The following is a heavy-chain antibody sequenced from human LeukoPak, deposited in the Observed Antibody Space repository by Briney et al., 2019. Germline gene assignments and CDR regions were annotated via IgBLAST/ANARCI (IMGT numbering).Heavy chain of an antibody. J-gene: IGHJ4*02. D-gene: IGHD3-22*01. Sequence: GGSLRLSCAASGFTFSSYDMHWVRQATGKGLEWVSAIGTAGDTYYPGSVKGRFTISRENAKNSLYLQMSSLRAGDTAVYYCARASSSGYYYYFDYWGQGTLVTVSS. CDR2: IGTAGDT. V-gene: IGHV3-13*01. CDR3: ARASSSGYYYYFDY. CDR1: GFTFSSYD.